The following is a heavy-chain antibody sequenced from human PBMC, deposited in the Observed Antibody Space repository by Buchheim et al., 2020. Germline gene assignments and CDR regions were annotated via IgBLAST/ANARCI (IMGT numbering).Heavy chain of an antibody. CDR1: GFTFRTYG. V-gene: IGHV3-30*18. D-gene: IGHD4-17*01. CDR2: ISFDGTKK. Sequence: QVQLVESGGGVVQPGRSLRLSCEASGFTFRTYGMNWVRQAPGKGLEWVAVISFDGTKKYYAESVKGRFTISRDNSKNMLYLQMDSLRGEATAVYYCAKDQYGDHEGGMDVWGQGTT. J-gene: IGHJ6*02. CDR3: AKDQYGDHEGGMDV.